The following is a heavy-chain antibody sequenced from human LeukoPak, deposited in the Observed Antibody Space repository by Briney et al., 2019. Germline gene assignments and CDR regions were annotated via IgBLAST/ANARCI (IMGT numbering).Heavy chain of an antibody. Sequence: PSETLSLNCIVTGGSISASSYYWPWLVNPPGQGPEWIGSVYYTGSIRYNTSLKSRVTISVDMSKNDLFLTVNSVTAADTAFYYCARRDYRAWIDPWGQGILVTVSP. D-gene: IGHD2-21*01. CDR1: GGSISASSYY. V-gene: IGHV4-39*01. J-gene: IGHJ5*02. CDR2: VYYTGSI. CDR3: ARRDYRAWIDP.